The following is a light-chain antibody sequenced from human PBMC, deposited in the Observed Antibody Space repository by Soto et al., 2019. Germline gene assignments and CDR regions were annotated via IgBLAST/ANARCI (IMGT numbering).Light chain of an antibody. Sequence: QSALSQPASVSGSPGQSITISCTGTSSDVGGFEYVSSYQHQPGKAPKLIIYDVTKRPSGVSNRFSGSKSGNTASLTISGIQAEDEGDYYCGSITRSSTSVFGTGTKVTVL. J-gene: IGLJ1*01. V-gene: IGLV2-14*01. CDR3: GSITRSSTSV. CDR1: SSDVGGFEY. CDR2: DVT.